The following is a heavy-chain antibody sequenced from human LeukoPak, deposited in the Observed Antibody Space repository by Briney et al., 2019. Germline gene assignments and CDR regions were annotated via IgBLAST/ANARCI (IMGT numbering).Heavy chain of an antibody. Sequence: GGSVRLSCAASGLTFSSYTMHWIRQAPGKGLEWVAVISYDGSNKYYADSVKGRFTISRDNSKNTLYLQMNSLRAEDTAVYYCAKTLYGDKWGQGTLVTVSS. CDR2: ISYDGSNK. CDR1: GLTFSSYT. V-gene: IGHV3-30*18. D-gene: IGHD3-16*02. J-gene: IGHJ4*02. CDR3: AKTLYGDK.